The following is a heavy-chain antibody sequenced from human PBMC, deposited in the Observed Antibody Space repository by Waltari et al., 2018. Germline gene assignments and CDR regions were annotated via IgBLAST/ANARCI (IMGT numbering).Heavy chain of an antibody. Sequence: QVQLLQSGPEVKEPGDSVKVSCKASGYSFTTYGISWVRQVPGQGLEWMGWSSVYKYNTDYGQKFQGRVTITTDISTGTVDMELRSLRSDDKAVYYCARVRNSFYYDMDVWGKGTTVTVSS. CDR3: ARVRNSFYYDMDV. CDR1: GYSFTTYG. CDR2: SSVYKYNT. V-gene: IGHV1-18*01. J-gene: IGHJ6*03.